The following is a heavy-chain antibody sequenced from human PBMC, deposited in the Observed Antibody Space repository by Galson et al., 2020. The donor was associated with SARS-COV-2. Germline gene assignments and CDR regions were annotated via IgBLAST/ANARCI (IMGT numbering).Heavy chain of an antibody. CDR1: GYTFTSYY. D-gene: IGHD3-22*01. J-gene: IGHJ3*02. CDR2: INPSGGST. CDR3: ARGYDSSGYYRVAFDI. V-gene: IGHV1-46*03. Sequence: ASVKVSCKASGYTFTSYYMHWVRQAPGQGLEWMGIINPSGGSTSYAQKFQGRVTMTRDTSTSTVYMELSSLRSEDTAVYYCARGYDSSGYYRVAFDIWGKGTMVTVSS.